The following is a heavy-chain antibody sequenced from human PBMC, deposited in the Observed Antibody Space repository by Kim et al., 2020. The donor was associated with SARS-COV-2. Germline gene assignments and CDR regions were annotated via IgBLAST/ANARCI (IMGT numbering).Heavy chain of an antibody. CDR1: GFTFSSYG. V-gene: IGHV3-33*06. CDR3: AKGAGWFGESNWFDP. D-gene: IGHD3-10*01. CDR2: IWYDGSNK. Sequence: GGSLRLSCAASGFTFSSYGMHWVRQAPGKGLEWVAVIWYDGSNKYYADSVKGRFTISRDNSKNTLYLQMNSLRAEDTTVYYCAKGAGWFGESNWFDPWGQGTLVTVSS. J-gene: IGHJ5*02.